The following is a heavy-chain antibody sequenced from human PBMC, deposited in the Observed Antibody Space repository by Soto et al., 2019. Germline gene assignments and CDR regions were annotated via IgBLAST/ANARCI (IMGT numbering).Heavy chain of an antibody. CDR3: AGQWLVHPGYYYYYMDV. V-gene: IGHV4-39*01. J-gene: IGHJ6*03. CDR1: GGSISSSSYY. CDR2: IYYSGST. Sequence: QLQLQESGPGLVKPSETLSLTCTVSGGSISSSSYYWGWIRQPPGKGLEWIGSIYYSGSTYYNPSLKSRVTISVDTSKNQFSLKLSSVTAADTAVYYCAGQWLVHPGYYYYYMDVWGKGTTVTVSS. D-gene: IGHD6-19*01.